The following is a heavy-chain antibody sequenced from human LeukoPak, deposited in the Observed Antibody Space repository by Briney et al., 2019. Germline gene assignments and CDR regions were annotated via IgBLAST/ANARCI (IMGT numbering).Heavy chain of an antibody. J-gene: IGHJ4*02. CDR3: VRAGFSNPYYFDY. D-gene: IGHD3-3*01. V-gene: IGHV3-74*01. Sequence: GGSLRLSCTASGFTFSNYWMHWVRQAPGKGLVWVSRINSDGSGTTYADSVKGRFTISRDNAKSTLYLQMNGLRAEDTAVYYCVRAGFSNPYYFDYWGQGTLVTVSS. CDR1: GFTFSNYW. CDR2: INSDGSGT.